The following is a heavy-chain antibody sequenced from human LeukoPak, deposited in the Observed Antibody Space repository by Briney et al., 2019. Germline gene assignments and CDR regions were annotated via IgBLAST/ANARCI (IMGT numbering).Heavy chain of an antibody. D-gene: IGHD3-22*01. J-gene: IGHJ4*02. Sequence: SETLSLICAVYGGSFSGYYWSWIRQPPGKGLEWMGEINHSGSNNYNASLKSRVTISVDTSKNQFSLKLSSVTAADTAVYYCARSDYYDSSGLLFDYRGQGTLVTVSS. CDR3: ARSDYYDSSGLLFDY. CDR2: INHSGSN. CDR1: GGSFSGYY. V-gene: IGHV4-34*01.